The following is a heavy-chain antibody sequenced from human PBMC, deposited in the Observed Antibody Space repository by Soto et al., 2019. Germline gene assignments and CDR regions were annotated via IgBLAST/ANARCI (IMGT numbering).Heavy chain of an antibody. J-gene: IGHJ4*02. CDR2: INPNSGGT. D-gene: IGHD2-2*02. Sequence: QVQLVQSGAEVKKPGASVKVSCKASGYTFTGYYMHWVRQAPGQGLEWMGWINPNSGGTNYAQKFHGAVTMTSNTTISTAYMELSRLRSDDTAVYYCARDLGYCSSTSCDTPGVWGQGTLVTVSS. V-gene: IGHV1-2*02. CDR3: ARDLGYCSSTSCDTPGV. CDR1: GYTFTGYY.